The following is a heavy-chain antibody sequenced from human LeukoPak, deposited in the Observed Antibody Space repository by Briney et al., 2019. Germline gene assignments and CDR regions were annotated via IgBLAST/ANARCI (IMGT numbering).Heavy chain of an antibody. V-gene: IGHV3-53*04. Sequence: GGSLRLPCAASGFTVSSNYMSWVRQAPGKGLEWVSVIYSGGSTYYADSVKGRFTISRHNSKNTLYLQMNSLRAEDTAVYYCARVTTGYSGSWYPNWFDPWGQGTLVTVSS. J-gene: IGHJ5*02. CDR3: ARVTTGYSGSWYPNWFDP. CDR1: GFTVSSNY. CDR2: IYSGGST. D-gene: IGHD6-13*01.